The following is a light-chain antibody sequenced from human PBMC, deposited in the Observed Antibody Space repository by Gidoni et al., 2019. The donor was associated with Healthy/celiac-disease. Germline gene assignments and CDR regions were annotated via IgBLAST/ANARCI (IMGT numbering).Light chain of an antibody. CDR3: SSYTSSSTSYVV. J-gene: IGLJ2*01. CDR2: EVS. V-gene: IGLV2-14*01. CDR1: SSDVGGYNY. Sequence: QSALTQPASVSGSPGQSITISCTGTSSDVGGYNYVSWYQQHPGKAPKLRIYEVSNRPSGVSNRFSGSKSGNTASLTISGLQAEDEADYYCSSYTSSSTSYVVFGGGTKLTVL.